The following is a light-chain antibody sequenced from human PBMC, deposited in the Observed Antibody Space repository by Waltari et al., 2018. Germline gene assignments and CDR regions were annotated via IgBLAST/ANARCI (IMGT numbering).Light chain of an antibody. CDR2: GDR. V-gene: IGLV1-51*01. CDR1: TSSIGKYS. CDR3: EAWDDRLTAEV. Sequence: QSALTQPPSVSAAPGQKVTISCSGSTSSIGKYSVSWYQQLPGTAPTLLIFGDRKRASGSPGRFSAAKSGTSATLEISGLRPEDEAHYYCEAWDDRLTAEVFGTGTEVTVL. J-gene: IGLJ1*01.